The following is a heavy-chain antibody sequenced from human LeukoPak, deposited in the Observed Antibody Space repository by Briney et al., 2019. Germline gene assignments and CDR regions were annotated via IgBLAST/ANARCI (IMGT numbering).Heavy chain of an antibody. Sequence: SETLSLTCAVYGGSFSGYYWSWIRQPPGKGLEWIGEINHSGSTNYNPSLKSRVTISVDASKNQFSLKLSSVTAADTAVYYCARGRFHDWFDHWGQGTLVTVSS. V-gene: IGHV4-34*01. J-gene: IGHJ5*02. CDR2: INHSGST. CDR1: GGSFSGYY. D-gene: IGHD3-10*01. CDR3: ARGRFHDWFDH.